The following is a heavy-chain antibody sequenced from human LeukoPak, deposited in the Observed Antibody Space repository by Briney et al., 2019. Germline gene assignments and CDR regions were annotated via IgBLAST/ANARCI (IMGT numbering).Heavy chain of an antibody. D-gene: IGHD1-26*01. J-gene: IGHJ4*02. CDR1: GFTFSSYS. CDR3: AKDESLVGVNYFKW. Sequence: PGGSLRLSCAASGFTFSSYSMNWVRQAPGKGLEWVSSISSSSSYIYYADSVKGRFIISRDNSKNTLYLQVDSLRVDDTAIYYCAKDESLVGVNYFKWWGQGTLVTVSS. V-gene: IGHV3-21*04. CDR2: ISSSSSYI.